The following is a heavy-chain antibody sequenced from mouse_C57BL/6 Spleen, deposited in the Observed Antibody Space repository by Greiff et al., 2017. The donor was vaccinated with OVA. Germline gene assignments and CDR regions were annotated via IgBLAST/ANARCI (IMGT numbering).Heavy chain of an antibody. CDR1: GFTFSDYG. CDR3: ARHYYGSSYYYAMDY. J-gene: IGHJ4*01. V-gene: IGHV5-15*01. Sequence: DVKLVESGGGLVQPGGSLKLSCAASGFTFSDYGMAWVRQAPRKGPEWVAFISNLAYSIYYADTVTGRFTISRENAKNTLYLEMSSLRSEDTAIYYCARHYYGSSYYYAMDYWGQGTSVTVSS. CDR2: ISNLAYSI. D-gene: IGHD1-1*01.